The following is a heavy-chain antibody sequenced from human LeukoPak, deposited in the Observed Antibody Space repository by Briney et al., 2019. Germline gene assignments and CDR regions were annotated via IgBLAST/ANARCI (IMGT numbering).Heavy chain of an antibody. V-gene: IGHV3-66*01. CDR3: ARAIEKGSSFLDY. Sequence: GGSLRLSCAASGFSVSSNYMSRVRQAPGKGLEWVSVIQSGGRTFYAESVKGRFTISRDNSKNTLYLQMNSLRVEDTAVYYCARAIEKGSSFLDYWGQGTLVTVSS. D-gene: IGHD6-13*01. CDR1: GFSVSSNY. J-gene: IGHJ4*02. CDR2: IQSGGRT.